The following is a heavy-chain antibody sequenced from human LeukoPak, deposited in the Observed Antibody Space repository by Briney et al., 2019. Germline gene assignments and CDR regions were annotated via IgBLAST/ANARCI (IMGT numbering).Heavy chain of an antibody. V-gene: IGHV4-59*01. CDR2: IYYSGST. CDR3: ARARLDYYDSSGYPPYFDY. D-gene: IGHD3-22*01. J-gene: IGHJ4*02. Sequence: SETLSLTCTVSGGSISSYYWSWIRQPPGKGLEWIGYIYYSGSTNYNPSLKSRVTISVDTSKNQFSLKLSSVTAADTAVYYCARARLDYYDSSGYPPYFDYWGQGTLVTVSS. CDR1: GGSISSYY.